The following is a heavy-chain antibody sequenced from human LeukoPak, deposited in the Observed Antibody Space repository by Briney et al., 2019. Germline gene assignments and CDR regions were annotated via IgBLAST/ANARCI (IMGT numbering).Heavy chain of an antibody. CDR3: AREIFGSGSYPDY. Sequence: GGSLRLSCAASGFTFSSYEMNWVRQAPGKGLEWVSYISSSGSTIYYADSVKGRFTISRDNAKNSLYLQMNSLTAEDTAVYYCAREIFGSGSYPDYWGQGSLVIVSS. CDR2: ISSSGSTI. J-gene: IGHJ4*02. CDR1: GFTFSSYE. D-gene: IGHD3-10*01. V-gene: IGHV3-48*03.